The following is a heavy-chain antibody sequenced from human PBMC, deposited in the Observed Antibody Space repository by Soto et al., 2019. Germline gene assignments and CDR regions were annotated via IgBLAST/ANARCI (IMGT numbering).Heavy chain of an antibody. CDR1: GYSFSSNSAA. V-gene: IGHV6-1*01. CDR3: ARLATVTPYYYYYGMDV. J-gene: IGHJ6*02. Sequence: SQTLSLTCAISGYSFSSNSAAWNWISQSPSRGLEWLGRTYYRSKWYNDYAVSVKSRITINPDTSKNQFSLQLNSVTPEDTAVYYCARLATVTPYYYYYGMDVWGQGTTVTVSS. CDR2: TYYRSKWYN. D-gene: IGHD4-4*01.